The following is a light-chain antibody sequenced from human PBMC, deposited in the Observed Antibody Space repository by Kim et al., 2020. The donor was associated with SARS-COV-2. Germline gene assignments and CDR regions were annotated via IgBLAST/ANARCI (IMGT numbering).Light chain of an antibody. CDR1: QSVSRS. CDR3: QQRSNWPLT. CDR2: DAS. J-gene: IGKJ4*01. Sequence: PGERATLTCRASQSVSRSFAWYQQKPGQAPRRLIYDASKRATGIPARFSGSGSGTDFTLTISSLEPEDFAVYYCQQRSNWPLTFGGGTKVDIK. V-gene: IGKV3-11*01.